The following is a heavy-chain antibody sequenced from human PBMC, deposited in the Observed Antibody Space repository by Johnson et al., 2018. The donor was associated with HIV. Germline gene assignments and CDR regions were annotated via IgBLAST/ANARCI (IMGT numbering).Heavy chain of an antibody. CDR1: GFSFSTYW. D-gene: IGHD1-26*01. Sequence: VQLVESGGGLVQPGGSLRLSCAASGFSFSTYWMHWVRRVPGKGLVWVSRIDTEGSGTTYADSVKGRFTISRDNAKNTVDLQMISLRAEDMAVYYCARSRWADDAFDGWGQGTMVTVSS. J-gene: IGHJ3*01. CDR3: ARSRWADDAFDG. CDR2: IDTEGSGT. V-gene: IGHV3-74*03.